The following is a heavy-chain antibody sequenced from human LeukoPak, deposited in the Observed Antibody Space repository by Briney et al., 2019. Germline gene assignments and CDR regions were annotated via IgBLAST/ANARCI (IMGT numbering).Heavy chain of an antibody. CDR3: ARGYYDSGGYFGY. V-gene: IGHV4-59*01. CDR1: GGSISSYY. Sequence: PSETLSLTCTVSGGSISSYYWSWIRQPPGKGLEWIGYIYYSGSTNYNPSLKSRVTISVDTSKNQFSLKLSSVTAADTAVYYCARGYYDSGGYFGYWGQGTLVTVSS. J-gene: IGHJ4*02. D-gene: IGHD3-22*01. CDR2: IYYSGST.